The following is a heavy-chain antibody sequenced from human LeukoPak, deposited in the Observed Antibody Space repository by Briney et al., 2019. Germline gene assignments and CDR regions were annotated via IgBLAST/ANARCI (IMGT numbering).Heavy chain of an antibody. J-gene: IGHJ3*02. V-gene: IGHV1-69*05. D-gene: IGHD6-6*01. CDR1: GGTFSSYA. Sequence: GASVKVSCKASGGTFSSYAISWVRQAPGQGLEWMGGIIPIFGTANYAQKFQGRVTITTDESTSTAYMELSSLRSDDTAVYYCARDRWSSSSSEGTFDIWGQGTMVIVSS. CDR3: ARDRWSSSSSEGTFDI. CDR2: IIPIFGTA.